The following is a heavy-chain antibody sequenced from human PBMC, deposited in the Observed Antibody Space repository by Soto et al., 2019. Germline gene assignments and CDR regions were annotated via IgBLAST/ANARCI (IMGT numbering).Heavy chain of an antibody. CDR3: AAGGGLPRYY. D-gene: IGHD5-12*01. CDR1: GGTISSGGYS. V-gene: IGHV4-30-2*01. CDR2: IYHSGST. Sequence: QLQLQESGSGLVKPSQTQSLTCAVAGGTISSGGYSWSWIRQPPGKGLEWIGYIYHSGSTYYNPSLKSRVTISVDRSKNQFSLKLSSVTAADTAVYYCAAGGGLPRYYWGQGTLVTVSS. J-gene: IGHJ4*02.